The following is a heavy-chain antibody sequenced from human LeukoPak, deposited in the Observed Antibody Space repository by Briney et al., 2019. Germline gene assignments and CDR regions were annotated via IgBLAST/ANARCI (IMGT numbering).Heavy chain of an antibody. CDR3: AKDSSGSYSYYWYFDL. D-gene: IGHD1-26*01. J-gene: IGHJ2*01. CDR2: ISYDGSNK. V-gene: IGHV3-30*18. CDR1: GFTFSSYG. Sequence: GGSLRLSCAASGFTFSSYGMHWVRQAPGKGLEWVAVISYDGSNKYYADSVKGRFTISRDNSKNTLYLQMNSLRAEDTAVYYCAKDSSGSYSYYWYFDLWGRGTLVTVSS.